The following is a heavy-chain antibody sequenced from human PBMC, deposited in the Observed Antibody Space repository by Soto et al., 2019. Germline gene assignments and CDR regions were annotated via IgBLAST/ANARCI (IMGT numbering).Heavy chain of an antibody. J-gene: IGHJ4*02. D-gene: IGHD3-10*01. CDR2: TSTSSTTK. Sequence: EVRLAESGGGVVQPGGSLRLTCAASGFSFSAYSMNWVRQAPGKGLEWIAYTSTSSTTKYYADSVRGRFSISRDNANDLLYLDMDKLRDEDTGIYYCAGSYSSGNWYFDYWGLGTPVTVSS. CDR3: AGSYSSGNWYFDY. CDR1: GFSFSAYS. V-gene: IGHV3-48*02.